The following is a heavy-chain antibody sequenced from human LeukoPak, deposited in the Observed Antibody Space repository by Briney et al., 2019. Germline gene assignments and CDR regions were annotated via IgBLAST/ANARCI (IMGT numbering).Heavy chain of an antibody. J-gene: IGHJ4*02. CDR2: IRHDGSYQ. CDR1: RFTFSSYG. Sequence: PGGSLRLSCGASRFTFSSYGMHWVRQTPGKGLEWVAFIRHDGSYQQYADSVKGRFTVSRDNFKDTVYLQMNSLRTEDTAVYYCAKNRDSSDYPRDFDYWGQGTLVTVSS. CDR3: AKNRDSSDYPRDFDY. V-gene: IGHV3-30*02. D-gene: IGHD3-22*01.